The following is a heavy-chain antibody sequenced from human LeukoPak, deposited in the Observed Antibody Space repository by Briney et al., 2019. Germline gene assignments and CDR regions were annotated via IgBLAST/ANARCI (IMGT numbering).Heavy chain of an antibody. CDR2: IYYSGST. V-gene: IGHV4-59*01. Sequence: SETLSLTCTVSGGSISSYYWSWIRQPPGKGLEWIGYIYYSGSTNYNPSLKSRVTISADTSKNQFSLNLKYVTAADTAVYYCGIYSSTSGSWGQGTLVTVSS. D-gene: IGHD6-13*01. CDR1: GGSISSYY. CDR3: GIYSSTSGS. J-gene: IGHJ5*02.